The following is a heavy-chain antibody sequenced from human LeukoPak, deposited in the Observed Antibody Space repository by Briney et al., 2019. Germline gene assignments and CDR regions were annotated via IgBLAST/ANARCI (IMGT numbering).Heavy chain of an antibody. Sequence: PSETLSLTCAVYGGSFSGYYWSWIRQPPGKGLEWIGEINHSGSTNYNPSLKSRVTISVDTSKNQFSLKLSSVTAADTAVYYCARDWPRMDVWGKGTTVTVSS. V-gene: IGHV4-34*01. J-gene: IGHJ6*03. CDR2: INHSGST. CDR1: GGSFSGYY. CDR3: ARDWPRMDV.